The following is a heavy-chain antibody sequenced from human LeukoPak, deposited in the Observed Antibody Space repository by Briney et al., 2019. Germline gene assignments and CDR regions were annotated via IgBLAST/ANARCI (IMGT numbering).Heavy chain of an antibody. J-gene: IGHJ4*02. CDR3: AKSLDSSSGWYGPDY. V-gene: IGHV3-23*01. D-gene: IGHD6-19*01. Sequence: QTGGSLRLSCAASGFSFSSYGMSWVRQAPGKGLEWVSAISGSGDSTYYADSVKARFTISRDNSKNTLYLQMNSLRAEDTAVYYCAKSLDSSSGWYGPDYWGQGTLVTVSS. CDR2: ISGSGDST. CDR1: GFSFSSYG.